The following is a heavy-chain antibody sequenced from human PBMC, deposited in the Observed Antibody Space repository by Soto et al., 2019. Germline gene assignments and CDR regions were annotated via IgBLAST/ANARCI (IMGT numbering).Heavy chain of an antibody. CDR2: IIPIFGTA. CDR1: GGTFSSYA. V-gene: IGHV1-69*01. CDR3: ASGLENSCSWQVYYYYGMDV. Sequence: QVQLVQSGAEVKKPGSSVKVSCKASGGTFSSYAISWVRQAPGQGLEWMGGIIPIFGTANYAQKFQGRVTITADESTSTAYMELSSLRSEDTAVYYSASGLENSCSWQVYYYYGMDVWGQGTTVTVSS. D-gene: IGHD6-13*01. J-gene: IGHJ6*02.